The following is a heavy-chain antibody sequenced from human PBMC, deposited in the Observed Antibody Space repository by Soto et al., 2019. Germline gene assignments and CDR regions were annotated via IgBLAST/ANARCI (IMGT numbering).Heavy chain of an antibody. J-gene: IGHJ4*02. CDR2: INSDGTST. CDR3: AIRASYYDXSGYFDY. V-gene: IGHV3-74*01. D-gene: IGHD3-22*01. Sequence: GGSRRLSCAAAGLTFSSYWMHWVRQAPGEVLGWVARINSDGTSTSYGDSVKGRFTISRDNAKNTLYLQMNSLRAEDTAVYYCAIRASYYDXSGYFDYWGQGT. CDR1: GLTFSSYW.